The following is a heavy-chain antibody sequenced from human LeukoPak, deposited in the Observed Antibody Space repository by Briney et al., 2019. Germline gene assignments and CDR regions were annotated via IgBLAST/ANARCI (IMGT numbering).Heavy chain of an antibody. CDR1: GYSFTSYW. D-gene: IGHD6-6*01. CDR3: ARQSSQDSSSSSTFDY. V-gene: IGHV5-51*01. J-gene: IGHJ4*02. Sequence: GESLKISCKGSGYSFTSYWIGWVRQMPGKGLEWMGIIYPGDSGTRYSPSFQGQVTISADKSISTAYLQWSSLKASDTAMYYCARQSSQDSSSSSTFDYWGQGTLVTVSS. CDR2: IYPGDSGT.